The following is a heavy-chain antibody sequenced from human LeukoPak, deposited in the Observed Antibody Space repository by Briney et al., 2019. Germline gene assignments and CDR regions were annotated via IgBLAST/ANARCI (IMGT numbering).Heavy chain of an antibody. Sequence: GGSLRLSCAASGFTFSSYLMHWVRQAPGKGLVWVSRINSDGSSTSYADSVKGRFTISRDNAKNTLYLQMNSLRAEDTAVYYCARTPYCSGGSCYRHYFDYWGQGTLVTVSS. J-gene: IGHJ4*02. CDR2: INSDGSST. D-gene: IGHD2-15*01. CDR3: ARTPYCSGGSCYRHYFDY. CDR1: GFTFSSYL. V-gene: IGHV3-74*01.